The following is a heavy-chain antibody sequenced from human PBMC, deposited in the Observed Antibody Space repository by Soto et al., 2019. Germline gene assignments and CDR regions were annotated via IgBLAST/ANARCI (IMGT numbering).Heavy chain of an antibody. Sequence: PGESLKISCKGSGYSFTNYWIGWVRQMPGKGPEWMGIIYPGDSETKYSPSFQGRVTISADKSIGTAYLQWNSLKASDTAMYYCGRRCSGGTCYSSHYFYGMDVWGQGTTVTVSS. CDR1: GYSFTNYW. CDR3: GRRCSGGTCYSSHYFYGMDV. J-gene: IGHJ6*02. V-gene: IGHV5-51*01. CDR2: IYPGDSET. D-gene: IGHD2-15*01.